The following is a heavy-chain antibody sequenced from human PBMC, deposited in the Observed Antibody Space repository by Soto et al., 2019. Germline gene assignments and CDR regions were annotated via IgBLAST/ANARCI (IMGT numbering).Heavy chain of an antibody. V-gene: IGHV4-39*01. CDR3: ATSQKGYNWNYFDH. Sequence: PSETLSLTCAASGGSISGSYYYWAWLRQSPGKGPEWIGSVFYTGFTSYNPALESRVSVSVDTSKSQFSLKLSAVTAADTAVYYCATSQKGYNWNYFDHWGQGALVTVSS. CDR2: VFYTGFT. J-gene: IGHJ4*02. D-gene: IGHD1-20*01. CDR1: GGSISGSYYY.